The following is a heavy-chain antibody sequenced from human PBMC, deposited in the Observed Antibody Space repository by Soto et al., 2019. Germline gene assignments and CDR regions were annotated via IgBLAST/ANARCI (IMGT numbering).Heavy chain of an antibody. CDR1: GFTFSSYT. CDR2: ISGSGGST. V-gene: IGHV3-23*01. CDR3: ATDLPPTPKNSLRLPYLDY. D-gene: IGHD5-12*01. J-gene: IGHJ4*02. Sequence: EVQLLESGGGLVQPGGSLGLSCAASGFTFSSYTMSWVRQAPGKGLEWVSAISGSGGSTYYADSVKGRFTISRDNSKNTLYLQMNSLRAEDTAVYYCATDLPPTPKNSLRLPYLDYWGQGTLVTVSS.